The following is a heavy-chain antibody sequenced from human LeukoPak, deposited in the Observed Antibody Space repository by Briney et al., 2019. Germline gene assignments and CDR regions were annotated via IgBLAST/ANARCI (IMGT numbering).Heavy chain of an antibody. D-gene: IGHD6-6*01. Sequence: SEKVSCKASGGTFSSYAISWVRQAPGQGLEWMGRIIPILGIANYAQKFQGRVTITADKSTSTAYLELSSLRSEDTAVYYCARAGQLGPPRYWGQGTLVTVSS. J-gene: IGHJ4*02. V-gene: IGHV1-69*04. CDR1: GGTFSSYA. CDR2: IIPILGIA. CDR3: ARAGQLGPPRY.